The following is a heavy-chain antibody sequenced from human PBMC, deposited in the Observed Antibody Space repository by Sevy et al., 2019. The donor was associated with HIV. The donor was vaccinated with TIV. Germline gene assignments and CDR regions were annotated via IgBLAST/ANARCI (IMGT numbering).Heavy chain of an antibody. V-gene: IGHV3-33*01. CDR3: ARDQAGGTTTMDY. D-gene: IGHD1-26*01. Sequence: GGSLRLSCAASGFTFSSYAMHWVRQAPGKGLEWVAVIWFDGSNKYYADSVKGGFTISRDNSKNTLYLQMNSLRAEDTAVYYCARDQAGGTTTMDYWGQGTLVTVSS. CDR1: GFTFSSYA. CDR2: IWFDGSNK. J-gene: IGHJ4*02.